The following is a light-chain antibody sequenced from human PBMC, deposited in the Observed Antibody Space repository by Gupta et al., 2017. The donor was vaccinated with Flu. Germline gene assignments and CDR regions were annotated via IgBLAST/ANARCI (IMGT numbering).Light chain of an antibody. Sequence: QSALPQPHSASWSPGQSVLISCTGTSSDVGGYNYVSGYQQHPGKAPKLMIYEVSKRPSGVPDRFSGSKSGNTASLTVSGLQAEDEADYYCSSYAGSNNVVFGGGTKLTVL. V-gene: IGLV2-8*01. J-gene: IGLJ2*01. CDR2: EVS. CDR3: SSYAGSNNVV. CDR1: SSDVGGYNY.